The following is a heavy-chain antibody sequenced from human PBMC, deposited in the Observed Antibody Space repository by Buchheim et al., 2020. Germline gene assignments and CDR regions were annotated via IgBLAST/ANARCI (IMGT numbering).Heavy chain of an antibody. Sequence: EVQLVESGGALVQPGGSLRLSCAASGFTFNTYSMNWVRQAPGKGLEWLPHISCASVTIYYADSVKGRFTISRDNAKNLLFLQINSLRAEDTAVYYCARGGTSSGYYYDGGNWFDPWGQGTL. CDR1: GFTFNTYS. J-gene: IGHJ5*02. CDR2: ISCASVTI. V-gene: IGHV3-48*01. CDR3: ARGGTSSGYYYDGGNWFDP. D-gene: IGHD3-22*01.